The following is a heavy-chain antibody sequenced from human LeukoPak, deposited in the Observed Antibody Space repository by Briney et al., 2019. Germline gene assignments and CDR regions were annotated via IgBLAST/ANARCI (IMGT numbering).Heavy chain of an antibody. Sequence: ASVKVSCKASGGTFSSYAISWVRQAPGQGLEWMGGIIPIFGTANYAQKFQGRATLTRATSTSTVYMELSSLRSEDTAVYYCARTRRGGYLRNNNWFDPWGQGTLVTVSS. D-gene: IGHD3-22*01. CDR1: GGTFSSYA. V-gene: IGHV1-69*05. CDR3: ARTRRGGYLRNNNWFDP. CDR2: IIPIFGTA. J-gene: IGHJ5*02.